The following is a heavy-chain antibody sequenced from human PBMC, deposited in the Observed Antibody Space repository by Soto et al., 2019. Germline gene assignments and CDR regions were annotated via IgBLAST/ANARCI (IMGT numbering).Heavy chain of an antibody. CDR1: GYTFNRYA. CDR2: LNGDTLEA. J-gene: IGHJ4*02. CDR3: ARERPTPH. Sequence: QVQLVQSGAEVRKPGASVTVSCKASGYTFNRYAISWLRQAPGQGPEWMGWLNGDTLEASYARKFQGSVTLTTNTSTSTRYMALRSLRDDGTAVYSCARERPTPHWGPETRVTVSS. V-gene: IGHV1-18*01.